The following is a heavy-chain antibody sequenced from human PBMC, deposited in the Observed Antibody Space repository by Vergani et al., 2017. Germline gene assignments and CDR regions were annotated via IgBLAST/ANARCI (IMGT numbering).Heavy chain of an antibody. V-gene: IGHV3-21*01. D-gene: IGHD3-10*01. CDR3: AGGRRTPYGSDYYYYYGMDV. CDR2: IISSSKHI. J-gene: IGHJ6*02. Sequence: EVQLVESGGGLVKPGGSLRLSCAASRFAFNSYSMNWVRQAPGKGLEWVSSIISSSKHIYYADSVRDRFTISRDNDKNALYLQINSLRAEDTAIYYCAGGRRTPYGSDYYYYYGMDVWGQGTTVTVSS. CDR1: RFAFNSYS.